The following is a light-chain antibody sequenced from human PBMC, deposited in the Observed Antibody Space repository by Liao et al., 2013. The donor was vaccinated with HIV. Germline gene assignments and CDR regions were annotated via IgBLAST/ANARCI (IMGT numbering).Light chain of an antibody. CDR2: QDS. Sequence: SYELTQSPSVSVSPGQTASITCSGDKLGDKYACWYQQKPGQSPVLVIYQDSKRPSGIPERFSGSNSGNTATLTISGVEAGDEADYYCQVWDSATDLQVFGGGTKLTVL. CDR1: KLGDKY. V-gene: IGLV3-1*01. J-gene: IGLJ3*02. CDR3: QVWDSATDLQV.